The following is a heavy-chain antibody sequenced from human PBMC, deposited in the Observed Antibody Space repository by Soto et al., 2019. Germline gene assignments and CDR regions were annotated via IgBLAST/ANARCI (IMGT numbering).Heavy chain of an antibody. D-gene: IGHD3-22*01. CDR1: GYAFTRYG. J-gene: IGHJ6*02. Sequence: QVHLVQSGAEVKKPGASVKVSCKTSGYAFTRYGITWVRQAPGQGLEWMGWISGHDGRTNFAQKVQDRVTMTTDTTTSTGYMELRSLSSAGTAVYDCAREGDVPYYLYCMDVWGQGTTVTVSS. V-gene: IGHV1-18*01. CDR2: ISGHDGRT. CDR3: AREGDVPYYLYCMDV.